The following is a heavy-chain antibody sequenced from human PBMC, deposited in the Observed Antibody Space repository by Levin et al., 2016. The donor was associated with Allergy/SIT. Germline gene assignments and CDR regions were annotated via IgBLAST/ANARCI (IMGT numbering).Heavy chain of an antibody. Sequence: SQTLSLTCAISGDSVSSNTAAWNWIRQSPSRGLEWLGRTLYRSKWYNEYAASVISRITIKPDTSKNQVFLQLNSVTPEDTAVYYCARDLYFLDVWGQGTTVTISS. V-gene: IGHV6-1*01. CDR1: GDSVSSNTAA. CDR2: TLYRSKWYN. D-gene: IGHD2/OR15-2a*01. J-gene: IGHJ6*02. CDR3: ARDLYFLDV.